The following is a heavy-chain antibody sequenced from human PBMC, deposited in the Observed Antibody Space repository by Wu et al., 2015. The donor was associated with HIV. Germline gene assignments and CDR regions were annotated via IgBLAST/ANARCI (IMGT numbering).Heavy chain of an antibody. CDR1: GYTFTDYY. V-gene: IGHV1-2*02. CDR3: ARDWRFRGVFDDLYMDV. CDR2: INPDTGDT. Sequence: VQLEQSGAQIQKSGASVTVSCKTSGYTFTDYYIHWVRQAPGQGLQWMGYINPDTGDTKYLQNFKGSVTMTRDTSLSTVYLVLTRPRLNDTAIYYCARDWRFRGVFDDLYMDVWGNGTTVVVSS. J-gene: IGHJ6*03. D-gene: IGHD3-9*01.